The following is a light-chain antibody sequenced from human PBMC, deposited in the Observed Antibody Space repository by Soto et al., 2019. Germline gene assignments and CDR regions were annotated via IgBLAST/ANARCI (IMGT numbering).Light chain of an antibody. CDR3: QQVNSYPFT. J-gene: IGKJ3*01. CDR1: QGISSY. CDR2: AAS. Sequence: DIQLTQSPSFLSASVGDRVTITCRASQGISSYLAWYQQKPGKAPKLLIYAASTLQSGVHSRFSGSASVTEFTLTISSLQPEDCATYYCQQVNSYPFTFGPGTKVDIK. V-gene: IGKV1-9*01.